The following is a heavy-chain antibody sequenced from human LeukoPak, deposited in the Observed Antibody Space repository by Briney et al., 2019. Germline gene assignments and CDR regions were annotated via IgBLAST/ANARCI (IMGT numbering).Heavy chain of an antibody. CDR2: IYTSGST. D-gene: IGHD3-10*01. J-gene: IGHJ5*02. CDR1: GGSFSGYY. V-gene: IGHV4-59*10. CDR3: ARGYYYGSGTYYKT. Sequence: PSETLSLTCAVYGGSFSGYYWSWIRQPPGKGLEWIGRIYTSGSTNYNPSLNSRVTISVDTSKNQFSLKLNSVTAADTAVYYCARGYYYGSGTYYKTWGQGTLVTVSS.